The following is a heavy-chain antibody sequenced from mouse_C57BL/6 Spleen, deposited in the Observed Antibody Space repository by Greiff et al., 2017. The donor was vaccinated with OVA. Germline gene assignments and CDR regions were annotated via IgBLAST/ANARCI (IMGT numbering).Heavy chain of an antibody. CDR3: TRLYYGSSYLAWFAY. J-gene: IGHJ3*01. CDR2: IDPETGGT. V-gene: IGHV1-15*01. D-gene: IGHD1-1*01. Sequence: QVQLQQSGAELVRPGASVTLSCKASGYTFTDYEMHWVKQTPVHGLEWIGAIDPETGGTAYNQKFKGKAILTADQSSRTAYMELRSLTSEDSAVYYCTRLYYGSSYLAWFAYWGQGTLVTVSA. CDR1: GYTFTDYE.